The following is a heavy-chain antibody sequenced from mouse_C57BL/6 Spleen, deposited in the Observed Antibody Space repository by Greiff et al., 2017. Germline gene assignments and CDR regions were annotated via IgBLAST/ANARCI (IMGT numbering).Heavy chain of an antibody. J-gene: IGHJ4*01. CDR1: GYTFTSYG. D-gene: IGHD2-5*01. CDR2: IYPRSGNT. Sequence: QVQLKQSGAELARPGASVKLSCKASGYTFTSYGISWVKQRTGQGLEWIGEIYPRSGNTYYNEKFKGKATLTADKSSSTAYMELRSLTSEDSAVYFCARLDSNYRDLGMDYWGQGTSVTVSS. V-gene: IGHV1-81*01. CDR3: ARLDSNYRDLGMDY.